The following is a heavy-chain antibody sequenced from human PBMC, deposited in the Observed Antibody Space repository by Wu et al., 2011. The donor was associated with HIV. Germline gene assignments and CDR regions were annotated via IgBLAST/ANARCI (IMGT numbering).Heavy chain of an antibody. J-gene: IGHJ5*02. CDR3: ARDSTSWSRSNWFDP. D-gene: IGHD6-13*01. CDR2: INPNSGAT. Sequence: QAQLVQSGAEVKKPGASVKVSCKASGYSFTSFGITWVRQAPGQGLEWMGWINPNSGATNYAQKFQGRLTIARDTSISTAYMELSRLRSDDTAVYYCARDSTSWSRSNWFDPWGQGTLVTVSS. V-gene: IGHV1-2*02. CDR1: GYSFTSFG.